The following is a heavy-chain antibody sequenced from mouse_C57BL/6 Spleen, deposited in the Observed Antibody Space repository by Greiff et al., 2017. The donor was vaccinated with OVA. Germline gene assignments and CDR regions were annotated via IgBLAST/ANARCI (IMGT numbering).Heavy chain of an antibody. CDR2: ISSGSSTI. CDR1: GFTFSDYG. Sequence: EVKLVESGGGLVKPGGSLKLSCAASGFTFSDYGMHWVRQAPEKGLEWVAYISSGSSTIYYADTVKGRFTISRDNAKNTLFLQMTSLRSEDTAMYYCARPRAFGIYYAMDYWGQGTSVTVSS. V-gene: IGHV5-17*01. J-gene: IGHJ4*01. D-gene: IGHD3-3*01. CDR3: ARPRAFGIYYAMDY.